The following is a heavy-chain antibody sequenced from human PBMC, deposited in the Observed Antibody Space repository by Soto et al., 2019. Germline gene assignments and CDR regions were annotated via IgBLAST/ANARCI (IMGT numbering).Heavy chain of an antibody. CDR1: GYTFTSYG. CDR3: AGVQSGSDFAY. CDR2: ICAYNGNT. V-gene: IGHV1-18*01. J-gene: IGHJ4*02. Sequence: ASVKVSCKASGYTFTSYGINWVRQAPGQGLEWMGWICAYNGNTHYAQKLQGRVTMTTDTTTSTAYMELRSLRSDDTAVYYCAGVQSGSDFAYWGQGTLVTVSS. D-gene: IGHD5-12*01.